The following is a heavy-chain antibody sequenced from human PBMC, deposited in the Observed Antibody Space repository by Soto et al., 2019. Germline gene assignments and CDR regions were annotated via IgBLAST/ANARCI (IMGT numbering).Heavy chain of an antibody. CDR3: AKGIGDYGDYSLSFDY. CDR2: ISGSGGST. J-gene: IGHJ4*02. CDR1: GFTFSSYA. D-gene: IGHD4-17*01. V-gene: IGHV3-23*01. Sequence: GGSLRLSCAASGFTFSSYAMSWVRQAPGKGLEWVSAISGSGGSTYYADSVKGRFTISRDNSKNTLYLQMNSLRAEDTAVYYCAKGIGDYGDYSLSFDYWGQGTLVTVSS.